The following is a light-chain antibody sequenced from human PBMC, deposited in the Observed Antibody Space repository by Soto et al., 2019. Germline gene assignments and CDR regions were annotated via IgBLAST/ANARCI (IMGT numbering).Light chain of an antibody. V-gene: IGKV3-15*01. Sequence: EIVMTQSPATLSVSPGERATLSCRASQSVSSNLAWYQQKPGQAPRVLIYGASTRATGIPARFSGSGSGTEFTLTISSLQSEDFAVYYCQQYNNWLWTFGQGSKVELK. CDR2: GAS. CDR3: QQYNNWLWT. CDR1: QSVSSN. J-gene: IGKJ1*01.